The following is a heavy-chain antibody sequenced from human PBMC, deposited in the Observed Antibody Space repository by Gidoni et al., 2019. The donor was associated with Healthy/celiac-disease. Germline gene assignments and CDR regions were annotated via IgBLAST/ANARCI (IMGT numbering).Heavy chain of an antibody. CDR1: GFTFDDYA. CDR3: AKGNLNYYDSSGYSYYFDY. V-gene: IGHV3-9*01. J-gene: IGHJ4*02. Sequence: EVQLVESGGGLVQPGRSLRLSCAASGFTFDDYALHWVRQAPGKGLEWVSGISWNSGSIGYADSVKGRFTISRDNAKNSLYLQMNSLRAEDTALYYCAKGNLNYYDSSGYSYYFDYWGQGTLVTVSS. D-gene: IGHD3-22*01. CDR2: ISWNSGSI.